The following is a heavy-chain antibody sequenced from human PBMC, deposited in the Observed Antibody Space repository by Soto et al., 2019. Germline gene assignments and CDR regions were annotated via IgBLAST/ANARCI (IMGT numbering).Heavy chain of an antibody. CDR1: GKTFISYY. D-gene: IGHD2-2*01. CDR2: INPSGGST. V-gene: IGHV1-46*04. CDR3: ARVDETCSSTSCFDP. Sequence: QLQLLQSGAEVKKPGASVNISCKASGKTFISYYIHWVRQAPGQGLEWMGIINPSGGSTGYAQKLQGRVTLTRDTSTNTVYMELNSLRSEDTAVYFCARVDETCSSTSCFDPWGQGTLVTVSS. J-gene: IGHJ5*02.